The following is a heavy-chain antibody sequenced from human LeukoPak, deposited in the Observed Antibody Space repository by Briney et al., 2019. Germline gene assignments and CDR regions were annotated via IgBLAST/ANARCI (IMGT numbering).Heavy chain of an antibody. CDR2: IRSKAGSYAT. CDR3: TGGTTVTTLDY. V-gene: IGHV3-73*01. J-gene: IGHJ4*02. Sequence: GGSLRLSCVASGFTFSGSAMHWVRQASGKGLEWVARIRSKAGSYATEYAASVKGRFTISREDSKNTAFLQMNSLKTEDTAVYYCTGGTTVTTLDYWGQGTLVTVSS. CDR1: GFTFSGSA. D-gene: IGHD4-17*01.